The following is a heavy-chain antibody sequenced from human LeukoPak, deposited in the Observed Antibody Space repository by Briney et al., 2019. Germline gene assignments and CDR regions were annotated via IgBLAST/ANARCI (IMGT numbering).Heavy chain of an antibody. J-gene: IGHJ3*02. CDR3: ALPLLYGDAFDI. D-gene: IGHD2-8*01. CDR2: MNPNSGNT. CDR1: GYTFTSYG. Sequence: GASVKVSCKASGYTFTSYGINWVRQATGQGLEWMGWMNPNSGNTGYAQKFQGRVTMTRNTSISTAYMELRSLRSDDTAVYYCALPLLYGDAFDIWGQGTMVTVSS. V-gene: IGHV1-8*02.